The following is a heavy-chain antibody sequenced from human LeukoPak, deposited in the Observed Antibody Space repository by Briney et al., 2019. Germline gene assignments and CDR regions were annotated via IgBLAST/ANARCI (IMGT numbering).Heavy chain of an antibody. D-gene: IGHD2-15*01. Sequence: SETLSLTCTVSGGSIRYYYWSWLRQSPGKGLEWLGYIYYNGSTNYNPSLKSRVTISVDMSKNQFSLKMSSVTAADTAVYYCARKGGLFDYWGQGRLVTVSS. CDR1: GGSIRYYY. V-gene: IGHV4-59*01. CDR2: IYYNGST. J-gene: IGHJ4*02. CDR3: ARKGGLFDY.